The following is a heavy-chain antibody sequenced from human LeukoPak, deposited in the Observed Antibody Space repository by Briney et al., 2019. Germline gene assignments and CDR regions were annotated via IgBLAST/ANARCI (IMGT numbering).Heavy chain of an antibody. CDR2: SYDRGST. D-gene: IGHD4-17*01. Sequence: PSETLSLTCTVSAGSINNYYWSWIRQPPGKGLEWIGYSYDRGSTNYNPSLKSRVTFSVDTSKNPFSLKLNSVTAADTAVYYCARGGDYGDLRYFDYWGQGTLVTVSS. CDR1: AGSINNYY. CDR3: ARGGDYGDLRYFDY. J-gene: IGHJ4*02. V-gene: IGHV4-59*01.